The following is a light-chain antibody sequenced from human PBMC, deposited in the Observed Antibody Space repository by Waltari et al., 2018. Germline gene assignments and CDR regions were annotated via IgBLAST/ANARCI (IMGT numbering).Light chain of an antibody. CDR1: SSDVGNNNH. CDR3: LSYAATVSFG. Sequence: QPALTQPAPVSGSPGQSITISCTGTSSDVGNNNHVCCYQTHPAQVPQHNIDDVRKRPSGVSDRFSGSKSGNTASLTISGLQAEDEADYYCLSYAATVSFGFGGGTKLTVL. J-gene: IGLJ2*01. CDR2: DVR. V-gene: IGLV2-23*02.